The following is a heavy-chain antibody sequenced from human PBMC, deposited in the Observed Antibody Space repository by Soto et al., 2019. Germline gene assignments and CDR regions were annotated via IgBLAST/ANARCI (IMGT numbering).Heavy chain of an antibody. CDR2: LDAEDGET. CDR1: GYSLSDLP. CDR3: ATLPRTIERTPAAIWSFDS. Sequence: ASVKVSCKVSGYSLSDLPIHWVRQDPGKGLEWMGGLDAEDGETIYAQKLQGRGTMTEDTSTDTAYMELSSLTSEDTAMYYCATLPRTIERTPAAIWSFDSWGQGTLVTVSS. D-gene: IGHD2-2*01. V-gene: IGHV1-24*01. J-gene: IGHJ4*02.